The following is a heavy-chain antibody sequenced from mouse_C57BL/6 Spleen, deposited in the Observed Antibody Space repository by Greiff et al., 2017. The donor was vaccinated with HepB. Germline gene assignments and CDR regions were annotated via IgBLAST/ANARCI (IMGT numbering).Heavy chain of an antibody. CDR1: GYTFTNYW. CDR2: IYPGGGYT. CDR3: ARKGVYGNSYWYFDV. D-gene: IGHD2-1*01. J-gene: IGHJ1*03. V-gene: IGHV1-63*01. Sequence: VQLQQSGAELVRPGTSVKMSCKASGYTFTNYWIGWAKQRPGHGLEWIGDIYPGGGYTNYNEKFKGKATLTADKSSSTAYKQFSSLTSEDSAIYYCARKGVYGNSYWYFDVWGTGTTVTVSS.